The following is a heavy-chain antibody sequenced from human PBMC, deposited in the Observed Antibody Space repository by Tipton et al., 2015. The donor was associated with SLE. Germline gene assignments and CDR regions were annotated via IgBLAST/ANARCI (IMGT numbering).Heavy chain of an antibody. V-gene: IGHV4-28*01. CDR2: IYYSGST. J-gene: IGHJ2*01. CDR3: ARNGGSYYMYFNL. D-gene: IGHD1-26*01. Sequence: TLSLTCAVSGYSISNSNWWAWIRQPPGKGLEWIGYIYYSGSTFYNPSLKGRVTMSVDTSKNQFSLKLSSVTAADTAVYYCARNGGSYYMYFNLWGRGTLFTVSS. CDR1: GYSISNSNW.